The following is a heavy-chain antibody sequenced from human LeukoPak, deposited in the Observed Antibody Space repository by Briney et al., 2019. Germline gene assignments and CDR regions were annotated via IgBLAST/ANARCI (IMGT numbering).Heavy chain of an antibody. CDR2: ISGSGGST. V-gene: IGHV3-23*01. CDR1: GFTFSSYD. D-gene: IGHD4-17*01. Sequence: GGSLRLSCAASGFTFSSYDMTWVRQAPGKGLEWVSLISGSGGSTFYADSVKGRFTISRDNSKNTLYLQMNSLRAEDTAVYYCAKRATVTSGYYYYYYMDVWGKGTTVTVSS. CDR3: AKRATVTSGYYYYYYMDV. J-gene: IGHJ6*03.